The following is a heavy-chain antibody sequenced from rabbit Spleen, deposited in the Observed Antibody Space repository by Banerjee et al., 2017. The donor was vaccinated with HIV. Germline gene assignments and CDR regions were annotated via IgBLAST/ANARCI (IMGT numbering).Heavy chain of an antibody. D-gene: IGHD1-1*01. V-gene: IGHV1S45*01. CDR2: INTGSGSA. CDR3: ARDTSSSFSSYGMDL. CDR1: GFSFSSSYY. J-gene: IGHJ6*01. Sequence: QEQLVESGGGLVQPEGSLTLTCTASGFSFSSSYYMCWVRQAPGKGLEWIGCINTGSGSAYYASWAKGRFTISKPSSTTVTLQMTSLTAADTATYFCARDTSSSFSSYGMDLWGPGTLVTVS.